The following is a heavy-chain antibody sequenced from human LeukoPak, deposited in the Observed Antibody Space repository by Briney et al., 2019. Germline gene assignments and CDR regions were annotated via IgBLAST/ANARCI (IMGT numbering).Heavy chain of an antibody. CDR3: ARTYYYGSGNWFDP. CDR1: GFSLSTSGMC. V-gene: IGHV2-70*11. D-gene: IGHD3-10*01. J-gene: IGHJ5*02. CDR2: IDWDDDK. Sequence: SGPALVKPTQTLTLTCTFSGFSLSTSGMCVSWIRQPPGKALEWLARIDWDDDKYYSTSLKTRLTISKDTSKNQVVLTLTNTDPVDTATYYCARTYYYGSGNWFDPWGQGTLVTVSS.